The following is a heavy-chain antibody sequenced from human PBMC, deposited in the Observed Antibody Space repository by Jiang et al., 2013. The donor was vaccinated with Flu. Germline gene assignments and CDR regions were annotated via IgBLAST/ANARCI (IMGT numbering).Heavy chain of an antibody. CDR2: IYGGGNP. J-gene: IGHJ6*04. D-gene: IGHD3-16*02. CDR3: ARVLSSQYYYGVDV. Sequence: SGLAVSNNHMSWVRQAPGKGLQWVSVIYGGGNPYYTDSVKGRFTISRDNSKNTVDLQMSSLRAEDTAVYYCARVLSSQYYYGVDVWGEGTTVTVSS. V-gene: IGHV3-66*01. CDR1: GLAVSNNH.